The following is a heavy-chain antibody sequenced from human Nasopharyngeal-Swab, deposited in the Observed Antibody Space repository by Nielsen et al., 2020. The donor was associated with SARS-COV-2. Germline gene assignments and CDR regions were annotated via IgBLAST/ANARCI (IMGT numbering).Heavy chain of an antibody. V-gene: IGHV4-38-2*01. J-gene: IGHJ3*02. CDR3: ASVTEWELGAFDI. CDR1: GYSISSGYY. CDR2: IYHSGST. D-gene: IGHD1-26*01. Sequence: SETLSLTCAVSGYSISSGYYWGWIRQPPGKGLEWIGSIYHSGSTYYNPSLKSRVTISVDTSKNQFSLKLSSVTAADTAVYYCASVTEWELGAFDIWGQGTMVTVSS.